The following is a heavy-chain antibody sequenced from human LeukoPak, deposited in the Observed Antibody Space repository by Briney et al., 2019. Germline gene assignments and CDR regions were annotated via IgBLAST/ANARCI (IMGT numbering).Heavy chain of an antibody. D-gene: IGHD3-10*01. J-gene: IGHJ4*02. Sequence: SETLSLTCTVSGGSISSYYWSWIRQPPGKGLEWIGYTYYSGSTNYNPSLKSRVTISVDTSKNQFSLKLSSVTAADTAVYYCARGVWFGELFYFDYWGQGTLVTVSS. V-gene: IGHV4-59*08. CDR2: TYYSGST. CDR1: GGSISSYY. CDR3: ARGVWFGELFYFDY.